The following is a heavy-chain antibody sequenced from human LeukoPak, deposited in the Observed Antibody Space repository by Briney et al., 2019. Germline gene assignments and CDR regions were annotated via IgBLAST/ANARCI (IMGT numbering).Heavy chain of an antibody. CDR2: IYYSGST. CDR3: ARGLVDAFDI. V-gene: IGHV4-59*01. Sequence: SETLSLTCTVSGGSISSYYWSWIRQPPGKGLEWIGYIYYSGSTNYNPSLKSRVTISVDTSKNQFSLKLSSVTAADTAVHYCARGLVDAFDIWGQGTMVTVSS. J-gene: IGHJ3*02. CDR1: GGSISSYY.